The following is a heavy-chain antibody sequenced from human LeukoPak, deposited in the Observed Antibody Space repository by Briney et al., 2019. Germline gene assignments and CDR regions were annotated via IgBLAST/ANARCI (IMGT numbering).Heavy chain of an antibody. CDR2: IKSKTDGGTT. J-gene: IGHJ5*02. V-gene: IGHV3-15*01. CDR3: ARPVGATHGWFDP. CDR1: GFTFSNAW. Sequence: GGSLRLSCAASGFTFSNAWMSWVRQAPGKGLEWVGRIKSKTDGGTTDYAAPVKGRFTISRDDSKNTLYLQMNSLKTEDTAVYYCARPVGATHGWFDPWGQGTLVTVSS. D-gene: IGHD1-26*01.